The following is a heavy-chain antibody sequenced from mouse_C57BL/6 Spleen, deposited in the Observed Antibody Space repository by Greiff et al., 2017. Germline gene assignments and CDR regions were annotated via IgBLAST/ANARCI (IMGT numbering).Heavy chain of an antibody. CDR2: INYDGSST. D-gene: IGHD1-1*01. V-gene: IGHV5-16*01. Sequence: EVKVVESEGGLVQPGSSMKLSCTASGFTFSDYYMAWVRQVPEKGLEWVANINYDGSSTYYLDSLKSRFIISRDNAKNILYLQMSSLKSEDTATYYCARGAYYYGSSVFDYWGQGTTLTVSS. CDR1: GFTFSDYY. CDR3: ARGAYYYGSSVFDY. J-gene: IGHJ2*01.